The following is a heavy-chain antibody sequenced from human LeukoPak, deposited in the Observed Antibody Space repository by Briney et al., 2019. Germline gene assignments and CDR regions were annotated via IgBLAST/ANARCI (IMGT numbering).Heavy chain of an antibody. CDR1: GGSISSYY. CDR3: AREGGGPLRTGYYYGMDV. D-gene: IGHD3-16*01. J-gene: IGHJ6*02. V-gene: IGHV4-59*01. CDR2: IYYSGST. Sequence: SETLSLTCTVSGGSISSYYWGWIRQPPGKGLEWIGEIYYSGSTNYNPSLKSRVTISVDTSKNQFSLRLSSVTAADTAVYYCAREGGGPLRTGYYYGMDVWGQGTTVTVSS.